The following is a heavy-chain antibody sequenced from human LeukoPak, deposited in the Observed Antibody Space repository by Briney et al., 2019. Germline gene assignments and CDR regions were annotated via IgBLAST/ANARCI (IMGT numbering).Heavy chain of an antibody. CDR3: ARGYYHDSSGYRLAY. Sequence: SETLSLTCAVYGGSFSGYYWSWIRQPPGKGLEWIGEINHTGSTNYNPSLKSRVTISVDTSKNQFSLKLSSVTAADTAVYYCARGYYHDSSGYRLAYWGQGTLVTVSS. D-gene: IGHD3-22*01. CDR2: INHTGST. J-gene: IGHJ4*02. CDR1: GGSFSGYY. V-gene: IGHV4-34*01.